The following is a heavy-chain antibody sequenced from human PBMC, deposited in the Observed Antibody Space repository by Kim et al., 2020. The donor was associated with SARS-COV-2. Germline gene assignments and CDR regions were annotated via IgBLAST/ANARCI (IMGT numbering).Heavy chain of an antibody. CDR3: ARSGRVTYYYFDY. J-gene: IGHJ4*02. CDR2: ISGQSGFT. D-gene: IGHD1-26*01. Sequence: ASVKVSCKASDYMFTRYGISWVRQAPGQGLEWMGWISGQSGFTDYAQKFQDRVTMTTDTTTSTAYMELRGLRFDDTAVYFCARSGRVTYYYFDYWGQGTQVTVSS. CDR1: DYMFTRYG. V-gene: IGHV1-18*04.